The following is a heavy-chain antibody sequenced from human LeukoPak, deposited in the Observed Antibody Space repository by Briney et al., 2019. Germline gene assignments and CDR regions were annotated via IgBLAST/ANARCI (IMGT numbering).Heavy chain of an antibody. CDR3: ARDVFDMITLFGGDPALYMDV. D-gene: IGHD3-3*01. J-gene: IGHJ6*03. CDR1: GFTFSSYG. CDR2: IRYDGSNK. V-gene: IGHV3-30*02. Sequence: QSGGSLGLSCAASGFTFSSYGMHWVRQAPGKGLEWVAFIRYDGSNKYYADSVKGRFTISRDSAKNSLYLQMNSLRAEDTAVYYCARDVFDMITLFGGDPALYMDVWGKGTTVTASS.